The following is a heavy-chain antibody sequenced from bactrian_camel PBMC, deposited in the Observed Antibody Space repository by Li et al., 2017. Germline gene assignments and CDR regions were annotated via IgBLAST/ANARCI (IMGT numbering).Heavy chain of an antibody. D-gene: IGHD3*01. V-gene: IGHV3S53*01. CDR3: AADFGVSAALKCADLGGDDFRY. Sequence: QVQLVESGGESVQAGGSLRLSCAVHGYAVLGKALTWFRQSPGKERELVSFINSDGTTSYADSVQGRFTLSKDMTKSTLYLQMKSLKPDDTGMYYCAADFGVSAALKCADLGGDDFRYWGQGTQVTVS. CDR1: GYAVLGKA. CDR2: INSDGTT. J-gene: IGHJ6*01.